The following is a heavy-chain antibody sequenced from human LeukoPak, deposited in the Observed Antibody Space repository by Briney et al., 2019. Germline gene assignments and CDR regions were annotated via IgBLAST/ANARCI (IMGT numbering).Heavy chain of an antibody. CDR3: ARSTPIVVVPAAGNWFDP. Sequence: GASVKVSCKASGYTFTSYAMHWVRQAPGQRLEWMGWINPNSDGTNYAQKFQGRVTMTRDTSISTAYMELSRLRSDDTAVYYCARSTPIVVVPAAGNWFDPWGQGTLVTVSS. D-gene: IGHD2-2*01. CDR1: GYTFTSYA. CDR2: INPNSDGT. J-gene: IGHJ5*02. V-gene: IGHV1-2*02.